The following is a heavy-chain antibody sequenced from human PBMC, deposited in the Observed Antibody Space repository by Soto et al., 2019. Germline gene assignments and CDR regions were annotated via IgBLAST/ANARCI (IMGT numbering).Heavy chain of an antibody. CDR1: GFTFSSYW. CDR2: INSDGSST. J-gene: IGHJ4*02. CDR3: ARKSDSSSWSYHLDY. Sequence: GGSLRLSCAASGFTFSSYWMHWVRQAPGKGLVWVSRINSDGSSTSYADSVKGRFTISRDNAKNTLYLQMNSLRAEDTAVYYCARKSDSSSWSYHLDYWGQGTLVTVSS. D-gene: IGHD6-13*01. V-gene: IGHV3-74*01.